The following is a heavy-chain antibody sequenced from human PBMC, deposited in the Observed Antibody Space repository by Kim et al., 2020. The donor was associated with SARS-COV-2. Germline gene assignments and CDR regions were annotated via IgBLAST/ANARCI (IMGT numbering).Heavy chain of an antibody. Sequence: GGSLRLSCAASGFTFSSYSMNWVRQAPGKGLEWVSSISSSSSYIYYADSVKGRFTISRDNAKNSLYLQMNSLRAEDTAVYYCARDPRTNHRRGATLGWGRGTLVTVSS. CDR1: GFTFSSYS. CDR2: ISSSSSYI. D-gene: IGHD1-26*01. CDR3: ARDPRTNHRRGATLG. V-gene: IGHV3-21*01. J-gene: IGHJ2*01.